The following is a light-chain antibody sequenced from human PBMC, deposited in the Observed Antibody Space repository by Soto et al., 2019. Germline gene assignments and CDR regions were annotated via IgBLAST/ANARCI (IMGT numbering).Light chain of an antibody. J-gene: IGKJ1*01. CDR1: QGISNY. V-gene: IGKV1-27*01. CDR2: GAS. CDR3: QKYNSAPRT. Sequence: DIQMTQSPSSLSASVGDRFTITCRASQGISNYLAWYQQKPGKVPKLLIYGASTLESGVPSRFSGSGSGTDFTLTISSLQPEDVATYYCQKYNSAPRTFGQGTKVDIK.